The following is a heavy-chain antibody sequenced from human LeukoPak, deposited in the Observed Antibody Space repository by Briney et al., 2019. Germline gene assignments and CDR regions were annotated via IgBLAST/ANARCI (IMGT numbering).Heavy chain of an antibody. J-gene: IGHJ4*02. D-gene: IGHD6-13*01. CDR1: GGSISSYY. CDR3: ARQGGYIAPLAF. V-gene: IGHV4-59*08. Sequence: KPSETLSLTCTVSGGSISSYYWSWLRQPPGKGLEWIGYISYSGNTNYNPSLKSRVTISVDTSKNRFSLKLSSVTAADTAVYYCARQGGYIAPLAFWGQGTLVTVSA. CDR2: ISYSGNT.